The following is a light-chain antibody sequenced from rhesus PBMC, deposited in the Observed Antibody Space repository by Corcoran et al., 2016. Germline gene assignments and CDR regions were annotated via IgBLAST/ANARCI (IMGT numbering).Light chain of an antibody. CDR3: LQYSSSPWT. J-gene: IGKJ1*01. V-gene: IGKV1-22*01. CDR1: QSISSW. CDR2: KAA. Sequence: DIQMTQSPSSLSASVGDTVTITCRASQSISSWLDWYQQKPGKAPKLLIYKAASLQSGVPSRFSGSGSGTDFTLTIGSLPPEDFATYYCLQYSSSPWTFGQGTKVEIK.